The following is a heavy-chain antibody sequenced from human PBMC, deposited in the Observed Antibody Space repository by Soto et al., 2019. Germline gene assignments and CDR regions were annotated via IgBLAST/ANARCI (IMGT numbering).Heavy chain of an antibody. CDR3: AKGSRGYTGYVFDY. D-gene: IGHD5-12*01. J-gene: IGHJ4*02. CDR2: IKYDGIER. V-gene: IGHV3-7*05. CDR1: GFAFSSYW. Sequence: GGSLRLSWAASGFAFSSYWMSWVSQAPGKGLEWVANIKYDGIERYYVDSVKGRFTISRDNSKNTVYLQMNSLRAEDTAVYYCAKGSRGYTGYVFDYWGQGALVTVSS.